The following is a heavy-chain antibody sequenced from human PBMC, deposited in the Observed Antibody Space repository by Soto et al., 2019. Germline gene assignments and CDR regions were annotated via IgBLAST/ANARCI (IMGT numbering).Heavy chain of an antibody. CDR2: IKEDASEE. Sequence: GGSLRLSCAASGFTFSTYWMTWVRQSPGMGLEGVAGIKEDASEEVYVDSVKGRFSISRDNAKNSLYLQLNSLRAEDTAVYYCATAISSPFSNFDSWGQGSLVTVSS. CDR1: GFTFSTYW. J-gene: IGHJ4*02. CDR3: ATAISSPFSNFDS. D-gene: IGHD2-2*01. V-gene: IGHV3-7*01.